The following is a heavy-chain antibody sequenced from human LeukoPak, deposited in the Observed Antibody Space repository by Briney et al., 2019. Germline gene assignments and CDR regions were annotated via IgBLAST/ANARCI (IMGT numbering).Heavy chain of an antibody. V-gene: IGHV3-30*03. CDR2: ISYDGSNK. J-gene: IGHJ4*02. D-gene: IGHD3-10*01. CDR3: TARDGFGGLLYPFDY. Sequence: GRSLRLSCAASGFTFSSYGMHWVRQAPGKGLEWVAVISYDGSNKYYADSVKGRFTISRDNSKNTLYLQMNSLRAEDTAVYYCTARDGFGGLLYPFDYWGQGTLVTVSS. CDR1: GFTFSSYG.